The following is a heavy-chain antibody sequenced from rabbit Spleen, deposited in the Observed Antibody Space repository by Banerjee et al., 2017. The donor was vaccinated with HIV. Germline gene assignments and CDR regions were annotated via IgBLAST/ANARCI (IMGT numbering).Heavy chain of an antibody. CDR1: GFSFGSVHW. J-gene: IGHJ4*01. Sequence: QEQLKETGGDLVKPGASLTLTCTASGFSFGSVHWIYWVRQAPGKGLEWIGTIYAGSTGTTDYATWAKGRFTISKTSSTTVTLQMTSLTAADTATHFCARNFDLWGQGTLVTVS. V-gene: IGHV1S45*01. CDR3: ARNFDL. CDR2: IYAGSTGTT.